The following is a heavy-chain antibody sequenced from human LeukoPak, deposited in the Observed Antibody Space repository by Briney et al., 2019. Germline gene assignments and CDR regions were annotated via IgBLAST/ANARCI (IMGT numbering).Heavy chain of an antibody. Sequence: VASVKVSCKASGYTFTGYYMHWVRQAPGQGLEWMGWINPNSGGTNYAQKFQGWVTMTRDTSISTAYMELSRLRSDDTAVYYCQRVTIFGVVIDFDYWGQGTLVAVSS. CDR2: INPNSGGT. J-gene: IGHJ4*02. V-gene: IGHV1-2*04. CDR1: GYTFTGYY. D-gene: IGHD3-3*01. CDR3: QRVTIFGVVIDFDY.